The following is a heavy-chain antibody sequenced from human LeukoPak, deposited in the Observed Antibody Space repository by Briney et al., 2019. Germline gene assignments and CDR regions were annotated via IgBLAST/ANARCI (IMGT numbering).Heavy chain of an antibody. J-gene: IGHJ5*02. CDR1: GLSFSSYN. Sequence: GGSMRLSCTASGLSFSSYNMNWVRQAPGKGPEWVAYITANNTTKYYADSVKGRFTISRDNAKKSLFLQMNSLRAEDTAVYYCAAASAFSSSWRSWGQGTVVTVSS. CDR3: AAASAFSSSWRS. V-gene: IGHV3-48*01. D-gene: IGHD6-13*01. CDR2: ITANNTTK.